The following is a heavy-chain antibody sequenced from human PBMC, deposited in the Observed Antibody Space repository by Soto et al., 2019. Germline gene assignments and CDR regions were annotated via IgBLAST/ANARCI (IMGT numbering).Heavy chain of an antibody. CDR3: ARDRGGIGMDV. V-gene: IGHV1-46*01. J-gene: IGHJ6*02. Sequence: ASVKVSCTASGYRFTSYYMHWVRQAPGQGLERMGIINPSGGSTSYAQKFQGRVTMTRDTSTSTVYMELSSLRSEDTAVYYCARDRGGIGMDVWGQGTTVTVSS. CDR1: GYRFTSYY. D-gene: IGHD3-10*01. CDR2: INPSGGST.